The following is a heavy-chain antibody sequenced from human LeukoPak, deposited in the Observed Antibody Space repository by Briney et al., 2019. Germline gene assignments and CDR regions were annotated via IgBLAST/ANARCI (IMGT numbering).Heavy chain of an antibody. Sequence: ASVKVSCKASGGTFSSYAISWVRQAPGRGLEWMGGIIPIFGTANYAQKFQGRVTITTDESTSTAYMELSSLRSEDTAVYYCARGLRGTTVVSFHYYYYYMDVWGKGTTVTVSS. CDR2: IIPIFGTA. D-gene: IGHD4-23*01. V-gene: IGHV1-69*05. CDR3: ARGLRGTTVVSFHYYYYYMDV. CDR1: GGTFSSYA. J-gene: IGHJ6*03.